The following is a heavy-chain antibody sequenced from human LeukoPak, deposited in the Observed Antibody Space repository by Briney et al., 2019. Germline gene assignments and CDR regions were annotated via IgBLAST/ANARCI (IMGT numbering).Heavy chain of an antibody. CDR2: ISGSSAKI. V-gene: IGHV3-48*01. D-gene: IGHD1-26*01. CDR3: ARDQSVGSNFYYYIDV. CDR1: GFTFSRYA. Sequence: PGGSLRLSCEASGFTFSRYAMNWVRQAPGKGLEWVSYISGSSAKIEYVDSVKGRFTISRDKAKNSVSLQMNSLRAEDTAVYYCARDQSVGSNFYYYIDVWGKGTTVTVSS. J-gene: IGHJ6*03.